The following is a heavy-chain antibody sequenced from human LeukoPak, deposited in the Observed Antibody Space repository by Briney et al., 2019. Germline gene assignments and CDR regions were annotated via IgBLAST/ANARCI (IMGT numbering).Heavy chain of an antibody. V-gene: IGHV3-21*01. CDR2: ISSSSSYI. J-gene: IGHJ4*02. CDR1: GFIFSSHT. CDR3: ARAESPFYFDY. Sequence: GGSLRLSCAASGFIFSSHTMSWVRQAPGKGLEWVASISSSSSYIYYADSVKGRFTISRDNAKNSLSLQMNSLRAEDTAVYYCARAESPFYFDYWGQGTLVTVSS.